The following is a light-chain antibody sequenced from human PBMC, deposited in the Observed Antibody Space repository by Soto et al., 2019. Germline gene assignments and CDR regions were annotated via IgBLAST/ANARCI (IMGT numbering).Light chain of an antibody. CDR3: HHYLTSPLT. CDR2: GAS. CDR1: QSVLSSSNNVNY. V-gene: IGKV4-1*01. J-gene: IGKJ5*01. Sequence: DIVMTQSPDSLPVSLGERATINCQSSQSVLSSSNNVNYLAWYQQKPGQPPKLLISGASTRESGVSDRFSGSASGTAFTLTISSLHAEDVADYYCHHYLTSPLTFGQGTRLEI.